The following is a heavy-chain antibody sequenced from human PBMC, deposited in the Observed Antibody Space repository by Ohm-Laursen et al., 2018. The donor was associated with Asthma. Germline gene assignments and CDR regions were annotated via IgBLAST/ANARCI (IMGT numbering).Heavy chain of an antibody. CDR2: ISNDGRDQ. Sequence: SLRLSCAASGFSFRDYGMYWVRQAPGKGLQWVALISNDGRDQYYADSVKGRFTVSRDNSKNTMYLQMNSLRAEDTAVYYCARAGSSGYHLDYWGQGTLVTVSS. CDR1: GFSFRDYG. D-gene: IGHD3-22*01. J-gene: IGHJ4*02. CDR3: ARAGSSGYHLDY. V-gene: IGHV3-30*03.